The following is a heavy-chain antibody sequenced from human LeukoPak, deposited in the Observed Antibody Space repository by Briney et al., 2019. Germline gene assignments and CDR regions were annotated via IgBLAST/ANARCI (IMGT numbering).Heavy chain of an antibody. V-gene: IGHV1-69*05. Sequence: GASVKLSRTASVGTVSSYAISWVRQAPGQGLEWVVGIIPILGSANNAQKFQGRVTITTDESTSTAYMVLSSLRSEDTAVYYCARSNDYGDYRYYYYYYMDVWGIGTTVTVSS. D-gene: IGHD4-17*01. CDR3: ARSNDYGDYRYYYYYYMDV. J-gene: IGHJ6*03. CDR1: VGTVSSYA. CDR2: IIPILGSA.